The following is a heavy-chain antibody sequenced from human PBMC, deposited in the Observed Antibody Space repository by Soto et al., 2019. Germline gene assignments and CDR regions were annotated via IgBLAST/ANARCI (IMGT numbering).Heavy chain of an antibody. J-gene: IGHJ5*02. D-gene: IGHD4-17*01. Sequence: PSETLSLTCTVSGGSISSYYWSWIRQPPGKGLEWIGYIYYSGSTNYNPSLKSRVTISVDTSKNQFSLKLSSVTAADTAVYYCARDKGYGDSNWFDPWGQGTLVTVSS. V-gene: IGHV4-59*01. CDR2: IYYSGST. CDR1: GGSISSYY. CDR3: ARDKGYGDSNWFDP.